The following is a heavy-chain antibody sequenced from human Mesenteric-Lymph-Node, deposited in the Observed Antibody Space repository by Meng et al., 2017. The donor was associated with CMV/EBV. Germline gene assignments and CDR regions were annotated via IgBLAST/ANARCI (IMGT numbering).Heavy chain of an antibody. CDR1: GFSSSSFG. CDR2: IATGDRSGGGKT. CDR3: ARHPARGGVYYDHGMDV. V-gene: IGHV3-48*03. Sequence: GESLKTSCAASGFSSSSFGFNWVRPAPGKGLEWVANIATGDRSGGGKTKYADSVRGRFTIARDDAKNSLYLQMNSLRAEDTAVYYCARHPARGGVYYDHGMDVWGQGTTVTVSS. J-gene: IGHJ6*02. D-gene: IGHD6-6*01.